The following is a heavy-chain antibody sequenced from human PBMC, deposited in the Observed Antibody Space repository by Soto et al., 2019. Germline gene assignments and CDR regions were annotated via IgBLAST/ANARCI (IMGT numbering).Heavy chain of an antibody. Sequence: SETLSLTCTVSGGSISSYYWGWIRQPPGKGLEWIGSIYYSGSTYYNPSLKSRVTISVDTSKNQFSLKLSSVTAADTAVYYCATSLRQFNDYWGQGTLVTVSS. J-gene: IGHJ4*02. CDR1: GGSISSYY. CDR2: IYYSGST. V-gene: IGHV4-39*01. D-gene: IGHD4-17*01. CDR3: ATSLRQFNDY.